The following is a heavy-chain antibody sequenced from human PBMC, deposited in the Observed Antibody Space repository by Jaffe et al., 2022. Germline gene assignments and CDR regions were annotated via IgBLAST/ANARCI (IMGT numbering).Heavy chain of an antibody. CDR3: ARDRQQLVNDAFDI. D-gene: IGHD6-13*01. CDR1: GFTVSSNY. J-gene: IGHJ3*02. CDR2: IYSGGST. V-gene: IGHV3-66*02. Sequence: EVQLVESGGGLVQPGGSLRLSCAASGFTVSSNYMSWVRQAPGKGLEWVSVIYSGGSTYYADSVKGRFTISRDNSKNTLYLQMNSLRAEDTAVYYCARDRQQLVNDAFDIWGQGTMVTVSS.